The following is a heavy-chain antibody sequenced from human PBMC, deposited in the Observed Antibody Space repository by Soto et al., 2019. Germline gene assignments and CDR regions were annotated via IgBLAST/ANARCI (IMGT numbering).Heavy chain of an antibody. V-gene: IGHV3-33*01. Sequence: PGGYLRLSCAASGFTFSSYGMQWVRQAPGKGLEWVAVIWYDGSNKYYADSVKGRFTISRDNSKNTLYLQMNSLRAEDTAVYYCARDGGCRDGYTVGCNWFDPWGQGT. CDR3: ARDGGCRDGYTVGCNWFDP. CDR2: IWYDGSNK. CDR1: GFTFSSYG. D-gene: IGHD5-12*01. J-gene: IGHJ5*02.